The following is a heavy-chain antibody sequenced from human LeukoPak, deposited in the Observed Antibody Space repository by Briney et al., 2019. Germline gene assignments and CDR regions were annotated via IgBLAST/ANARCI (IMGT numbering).Heavy chain of an antibody. D-gene: IGHD5-18*01. J-gene: IGHJ4*02. Sequence: ASVKVSCKASGYTFTGYYMHWVRQAPGQGLEWMGWINPNSGGTNYAQKFQGRVTMTRDTSISTAYMELSRLRSDDTAVYYCARDHDILPVYSYGYDYWGQGTLVTVSS. CDR3: ARDHDILPVYSYGYDY. CDR2: INPNSGGT. V-gene: IGHV1-2*02. CDR1: GYTFTGYY.